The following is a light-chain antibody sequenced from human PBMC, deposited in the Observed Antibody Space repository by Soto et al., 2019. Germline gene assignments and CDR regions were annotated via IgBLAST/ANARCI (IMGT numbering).Light chain of an antibody. CDR1: QTVSSN. V-gene: IGKV3-15*01. Sequence: EIVMTQSPATLSVSPGERATLSCRASQTVSSNLAWYQQKPGQAPRLLIYGASTRATGIPARFSGSGSGTAFSLTISSLQSEDFALYYCQQYNNCPPLTFGGGTKVEIK. CDR2: GAS. J-gene: IGKJ4*01. CDR3: QQYNNCPPLT.